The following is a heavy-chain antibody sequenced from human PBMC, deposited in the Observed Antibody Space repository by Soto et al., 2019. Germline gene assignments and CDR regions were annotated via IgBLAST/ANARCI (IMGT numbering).Heavy chain of an antibody. D-gene: IGHD6-25*01. CDR2: ISDNGANT. J-gene: IGHJ4*02. CDR3: ARAIGADFFDY. V-gene: IGHV3-23*01. Sequence: GGSLRLSCIASGFTFSNYAMSWVRQAPGKGLEWVSTISDNGANTFIGDSMKDHFDISRDNSKNTVFLHLSTVRAEDTAIYYCARAIGADFFDYWGQGTPVTVSS. CDR1: GFTFSNYA.